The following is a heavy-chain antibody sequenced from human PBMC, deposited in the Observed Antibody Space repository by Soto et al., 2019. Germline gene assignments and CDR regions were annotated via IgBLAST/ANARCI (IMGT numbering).Heavy chain of an antibody. V-gene: IGHV3-30-3*01. CDR2: ISYDGSNK. J-gene: IGHJ6*02. Sequence: GASLRLSCAAYGFTFSSYAMHWVRQAPGKGLEWEAVISYDGSNKYYADSVKGRFTISRDNSKNTLSLKMNSLRGEDTAEYYYARERIGPHGCCREIWSQGTTVTGSS. D-gene: IGHD1-26*01. CDR3: ARERIGPHGCCREI. CDR1: GFTFSSYA.